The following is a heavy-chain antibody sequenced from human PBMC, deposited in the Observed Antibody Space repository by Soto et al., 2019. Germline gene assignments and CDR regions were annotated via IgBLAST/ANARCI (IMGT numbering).Heavy chain of an antibody. CDR3: ARTTVTASYYYMDV. CDR2: ISTYNGNT. D-gene: IGHD4-17*01. Sequence: GASVKVSCKASGYTFTNYGFTWVRQAPGQGLEWLGWISTYNGNTKYAQKVQGRPTMTTDTSTSTANMELTSLRSDDTALYYRARTTVTASYYYMDVWGKGSTVTVSS. V-gene: IGHV1-18*01. CDR1: GYTFTNYG. J-gene: IGHJ6*03.